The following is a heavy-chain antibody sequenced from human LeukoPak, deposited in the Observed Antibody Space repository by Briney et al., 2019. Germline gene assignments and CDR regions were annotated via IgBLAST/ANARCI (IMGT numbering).Heavy chain of an antibody. CDR2: ITPIFGTA. V-gene: IGHV1-69*13. D-gene: IGHD3-10*01. CDR1: GGTFSSYA. CDR3: ARVLWFGELSHFDY. J-gene: IGHJ4*02. Sequence: ASVKVSCKASGGTFSSYAISWVRQAPGQGLEWMGGITPIFGTANYAQKFQGRVTITADESTSTAYMELSSLRSEDTAVYYCARVLWFGELSHFDYWGQGTLVTVSS.